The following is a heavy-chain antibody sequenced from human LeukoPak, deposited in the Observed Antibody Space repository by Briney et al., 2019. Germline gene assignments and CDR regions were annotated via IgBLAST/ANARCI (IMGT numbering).Heavy chain of an antibody. D-gene: IGHD3-10*01. CDR2: IYYSGST. V-gene: IGHV4-59*01. CDR1: GASINNNF. J-gene: IGHJ4*02. Sequence: SETLSLTCTVSGASINNNFWTWIRQPPGKGLEWIGYIYYSGSTNYNPSLKSRVAISVDTSKNQFSLKLSSVTAADTAVYYCARGYGSGSYYDYWGQGTLVTVSS. CDR3: ARGYGSGSYYDY.